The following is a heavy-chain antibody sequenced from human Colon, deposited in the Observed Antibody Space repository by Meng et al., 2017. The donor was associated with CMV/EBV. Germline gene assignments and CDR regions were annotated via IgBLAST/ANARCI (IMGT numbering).Heavy chain of an antibody. D-gene: IGHD5-12*01. Sequence: GESLKIFCSASGFHFRSYSINWVRQAPGKGLEWVSCISSSSTYIYYAESLKGRFTISRDNAKNSLYLQMISLRPEDTAVYYCARDSGSWGNNWFDPWGQGTLVTVSS. J-gene: IGHJ5*02. V-gene: IGHV3-21*01. CDR3: ARDSGSWGNNWFDP. CDR2: ISSSSTYI. CDR1: GFHFRSYS.